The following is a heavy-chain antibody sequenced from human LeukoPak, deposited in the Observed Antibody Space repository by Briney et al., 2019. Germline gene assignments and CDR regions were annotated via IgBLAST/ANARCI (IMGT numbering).Heavy chain of an antibody. D-gene: IGHD3-22*01. CDR3: ATLWLSSAHFDY. CDR2: IYYSGST. CDR1: GGSISSYY. J-gene: IGHJ4*02. V-gene: IGHV4-59*01. Sequence: SETLSLTCTVSGGSISSYYWSWIRQPPGKGLEWIGYIYYSGSTNYNPSLKSRVTISVDTSKNQFSLKLSSVTAADTAVYYCATLWLSSAHFDYWGQGTLVTVSS.